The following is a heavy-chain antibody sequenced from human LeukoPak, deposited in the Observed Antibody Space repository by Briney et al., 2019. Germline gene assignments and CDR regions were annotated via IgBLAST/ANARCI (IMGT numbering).Heavy chain of an antibody. Sequence: KPSETLSLTCTVSGGSISGSSYYWGWIRQPPGKGLEWIGSIYYSGSTYYNPSLKSRVTISVDTSKNQFSLKLSSVTAADTAVYYCARHSSGWGYYFDYWGQGTLVTVSS. J-gene: IGHJ4*02. CDR1: GGSISGSSYY. CDR2: IYYSGST. D-gene: IGHD6-19*01. V-gene: IGHV4-39*01. CDR3: ARHSSGWGYYFDY.